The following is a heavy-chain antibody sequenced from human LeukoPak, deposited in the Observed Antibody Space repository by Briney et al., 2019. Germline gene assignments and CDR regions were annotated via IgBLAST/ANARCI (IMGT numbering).Heavy chain of an antibody. CDR3: ARDTKQRWLQVDRGAFDI. V-gene: IGHV3-7*01. CDR1: GFTFSSYW. D-gene: IGHD5-24*01. Sequence: PGGSLRLSCAASGFTFSSYWMSWVRQAPGKGLEWVANIKQDGSEKYYVDSVKGRFTISRDNAKNSLYLQMNSLRAEDTAVYYCARDTKQRWLQVDRGAFDIWGQGTMVTVSS. J-gene: IGHJ3*02. CDR2: IKQDGSEK.